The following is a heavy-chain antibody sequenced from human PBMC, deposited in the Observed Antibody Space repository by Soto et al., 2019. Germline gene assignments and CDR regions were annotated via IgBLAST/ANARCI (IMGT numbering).Heavy chain of an antibody. CDR3: ARGGVTVTLYYYYGMDV. Sequence: ASVKVSCKASGGTFSSYAISWVRQAPGQGLEWMGGIIPIFGTANYAQKFQGRVTITADESTSTAYMELSSLRSEDTAVYYCARGGVTVTLYYYYGMDVWGQGTTVTVSS. D-gene: IGHD4-17*01. CDR2: IIPIFGTA. V-gene: IGHV1-69*13. CDR1: GGTFSSYA. J-gene: IGHJ6*02.